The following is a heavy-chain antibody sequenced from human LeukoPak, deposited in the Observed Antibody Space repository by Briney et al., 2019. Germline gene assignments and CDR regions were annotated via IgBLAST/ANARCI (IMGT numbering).Heavy chain of an antibody. CDR2: ISSSSSYI. CDR1: GFIFSSYS. J-gene: IGHJ5*02. V-gene: IGHV3-21*01. Sequence: GGSLRLSCAASGFIFSSYSMNWVRQAPGKGLEWVSSISSSSSYIYYADSVKGRFTISRDNAKYSLYLRMNSLRAEDTAVYYCARDSASLWFGELSGWFAPWGQGTLVTVSS. CDR3: ARDSASLWFGELSGWFAP. D-gene: IGHD3-10*01.